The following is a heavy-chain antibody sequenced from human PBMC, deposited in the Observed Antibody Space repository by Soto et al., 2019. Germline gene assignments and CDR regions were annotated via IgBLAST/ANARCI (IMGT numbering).Heavy chain of an antibody. J-gene: IGHJ4*02. Sequence: QVQLQESGPGLVKPSETLSLTCTVSGDSISTYYWSWIRQPPGKGLEWIGFIYYSGTTMYNPSLKSRVTISVDTSKNQFSLKLSSVTAADTAVYYCARRTDSWGQGTLVTVSS. CDR2: IYYSGTT. V-gene: IGHV4-59*01. CDR1: GDSISTYY. CDR3: ARRTDS.